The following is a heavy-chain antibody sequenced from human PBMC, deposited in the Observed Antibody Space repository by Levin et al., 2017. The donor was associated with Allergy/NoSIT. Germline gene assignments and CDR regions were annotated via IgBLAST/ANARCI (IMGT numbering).Heavy chain of an antibody. Sequence: KTSETLSLTCTVYGDSVNKADAYWTWIRQHPGKGLEWIGNVYYTGHAFYNPSLKGRVSISSDTATNEVYLTLTSVTAADTAFYYCATGELWFDYWGQGTLVTVSS. V-gene: IGHV4-31*03. CDR1: GDSVNKADAY. CDR3: ATGELWFDY. CDR2: VYYTGHA. D-gene: IGHD1-1*01. J-gene: IGHJ5*01.